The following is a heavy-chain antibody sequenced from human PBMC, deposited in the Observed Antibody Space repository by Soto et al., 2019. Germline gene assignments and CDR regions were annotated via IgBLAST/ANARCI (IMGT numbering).Heavy chain of an antibody. V-gene: IGHV3-15*07. CDR2: IKSKTDGGTT. D-gene: IGHD3-22*01. CDR1: GFTFSNAW. CDR3: TVEYYYDSSGYYLPFDY. Sequence: GGSLRLSCAASGFTFSNAWMNWVRQAPGKGLEWVGRIKSKTDGGTTDYAAPVKGRFTISRDDSKNTLYLQMNSLKTEDTAVYYCTVEYYYDSSGYYLPFDYWGQGTLVTVSS. J-gene: IGHJ4*02.